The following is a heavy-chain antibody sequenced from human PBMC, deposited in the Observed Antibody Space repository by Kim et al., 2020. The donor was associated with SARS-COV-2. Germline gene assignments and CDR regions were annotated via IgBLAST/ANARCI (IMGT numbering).Heavy chain of an antibody. CDR1: GGTFSNYA. Sequence: SVKVSCKASGGTFSNYAFSWVRQAPGQGLEWMGGIIPLSGAGNYAQRLQGRVSFTADASTHTAYMELSNLRSEDTAVYYCARSPSLGWDLPVYFDYWGQGTLVTVSS. CDR2: IIPLSGAG. V-gene: IGHV1-69*13. D-gene: IGHD1-26*01. CDR3: ARSPSLGWDLPVYFDY. J-gene: IGHJ4*02.